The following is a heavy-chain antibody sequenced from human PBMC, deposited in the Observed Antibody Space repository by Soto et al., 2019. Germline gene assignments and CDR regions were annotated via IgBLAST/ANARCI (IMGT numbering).Heavy chain of an antibody. Sequence: PSETLSLTCTVSGDSVSNHYWNWIRQPAGQGLEWLGRLYNDERTNYNPSLKSRLTMSMDTSKNQFSLKLTSVTAADSAVYFCAREPLAHSYFDFWGQGILVTV. V-gene: IGHV4-4*07. CDR2: LYNDERT. J-gene: IGHJ4*02. CDR3: AREPLAHSYFDF. CDR1: GDSVSNHY.